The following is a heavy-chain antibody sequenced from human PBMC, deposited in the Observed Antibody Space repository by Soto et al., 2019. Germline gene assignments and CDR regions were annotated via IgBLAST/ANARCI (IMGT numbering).Heavy chain of an antibody. J-gene: IGHJ5*02. CDR3: ARIPVDTYMIYWSDP. V-gene: IGHV4-61*08. CDR1: GDSVSSGDYY. D-gene: IGHD3-16*01. CDR2: VYFSGST. Sequence: SETLSLTCSVSGDSVSSGDYYWSWIRQPPGKGLEWIGHVYFSGSTNYIPSLKSRLTMSVDTAKNQFSLKLNSVTAADTAVYYCARIPVDTYMIYWSDPWGQGTKVTVSS.